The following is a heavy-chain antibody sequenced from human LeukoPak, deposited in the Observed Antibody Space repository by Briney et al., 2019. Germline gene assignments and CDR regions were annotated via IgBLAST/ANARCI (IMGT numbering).Heavy chain of an antibody. V-gene: IGHV4-31*03. CDR1: GGSISSGGYY. Sequence: PSQTLSLTCTVSGGSISSGGYYWSWIRQHPGKDLEWIGYIYYSGSTYYNPSLKSRVTISVDTSKNQFSLKLSSVTAADTAVYYCASAVVPAAKDYYGMDVWGKGTTVTVSS. D-gene: IGHD2-2*01. CDR3: ASAVVPAAKDYYGMDV. J-gene: IGHJ6*04. CDR2: IYYSGST.